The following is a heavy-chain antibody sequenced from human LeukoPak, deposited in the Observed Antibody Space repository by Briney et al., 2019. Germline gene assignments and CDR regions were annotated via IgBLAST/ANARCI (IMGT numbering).Heavy chain of an antibody. CDR2: ISAYNGNT. J-gene: IGHJ4*02. CDR3: ARDLSRGVAAAGTSRRFDY. CDR1: GYTLTSYG. Sequence: GASVKVSCKASGYTLTSYGISWARQPPGQGLGWMGWISAYNGNTNYAQKLQGRVTMTTDTSTSTAYMELRSLRSDDTAVYYCARDLSRGVAAAGTSRRFDYWGQGTLVTVSS. V-gene: IGHV1-18*04. D-gene: IGHD6-13*01.